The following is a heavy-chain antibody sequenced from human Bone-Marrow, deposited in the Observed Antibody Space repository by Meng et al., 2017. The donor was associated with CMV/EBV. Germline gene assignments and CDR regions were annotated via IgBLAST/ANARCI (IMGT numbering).Heavy chain of an antibody. V-gene: IGHV1-2*02. J-gene: IGHJ4*02. D-gene: IGHD3-22*01. CDR2: INPNSGGT. CDR1: GYTFTGYY. CDR3: ARVHYDSSGYYYWWFDY. Sequence: ASVKVSCKASGYTFTGYYMHWVRQAPGQGLEWMGWINPNSGGTNYAQKFQGRVTMTRDTSIGTAYMELSRLRSDDTAVYYCARVHYDSSGYYYWWFDYWGQGTLVTVSS.